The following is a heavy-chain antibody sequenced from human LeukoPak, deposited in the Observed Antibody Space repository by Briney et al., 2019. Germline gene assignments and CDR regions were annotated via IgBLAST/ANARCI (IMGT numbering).Heavy chain of an antibody. CDR1: GFTLRSYG. CDR2: IRYDGSNK. Sequence: PGGSLRLSCAACGFTLRSYGMLWVRQAPGKGPEWGAFIRYDGSNKFYADSVKRRFTISRDNSKNTLYTQMNSLRAQDTAVYYCAKGLGFRMDVWGKGTTVTVSS. CDR3: AKGLGFRMDV. V-gene: IGHV3-30*02. D-gene: IGHD7-27*01. J-gene: IGHJ6*04.